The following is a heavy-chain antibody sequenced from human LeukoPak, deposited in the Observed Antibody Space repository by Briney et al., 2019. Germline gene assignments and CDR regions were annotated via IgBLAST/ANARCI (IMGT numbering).Heavy chain of an antibody. Sequence: SETLSLTCTVSGGSISSRSYSWVWIRQSPGKGLEWIGSMYYDGSTDYNSSLKSRVSMSVDTSKNQFSLKLTSMTAADTAVYFCAKGYTNGVNQEVWLDSWGQGTLVTVSS. CDR2: MYYDGST. V-gene: IGHV4-39*07. D-gene: IGHD1-14*01. CDR1: GGSISSRSYS. CDR3: AKGYTNGVNQEVWLDS. J-gene: IGHJ5*01.